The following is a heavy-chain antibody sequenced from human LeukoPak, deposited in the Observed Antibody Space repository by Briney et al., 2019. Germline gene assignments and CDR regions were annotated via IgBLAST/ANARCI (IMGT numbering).Heavy chain of an antibody. Sequence: SETLSLTCTVSGGSVSSGSYFWTWIRQPPGKGLEWIGYVYYTGSTNYNPSLKSRVTISVDTSKNQFSLKLSSVTAADTAVYYCARDRGYSYGYAFDIWGQGTMVTVSS. D-gene: IGHD5-18*01. CDR1: GGSVSSGSYF. CDR2: VYYTGST. J-gene: IGHJ3*02. V-gene: IGHV4-61*01. CDR3: ARDRGYSYGYAFDI.